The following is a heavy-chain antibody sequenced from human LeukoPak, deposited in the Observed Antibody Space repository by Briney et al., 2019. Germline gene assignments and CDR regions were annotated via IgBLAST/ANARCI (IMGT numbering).Heavy chain of an antibody. D-gene: IGHD2-2*01. CDR3: ASQSPRYCSSTSCGGY. CDR2: IYYSGST. V-gene: IGHV4-39*01. J-gene: IGHJ4*02. Sequence: PSETLSLTCTVSGGSISSSSYYWGWIRQPPGKGLEWIGSIYYSGSTYYNPSLKSRVTISVDTSKNQFSLKLSSVTAADTAVYYCASQSPRYCSSTSCGGYWSQGTLVTVHS. CDR1: GGSISSSSYY.